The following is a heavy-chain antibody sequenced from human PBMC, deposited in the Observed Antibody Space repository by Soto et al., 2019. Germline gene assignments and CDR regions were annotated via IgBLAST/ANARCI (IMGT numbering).Heavy chain of an antibody. J-gene: IGHJ5*02. CDR1: GFTFSSYA. Sequence: HPGGSLRLSCAASGFTFSSYAMSWVRQAPGKGLEWVSAISGSGGSTYYADSVKGRFTISRDNSKNTLYLQMNSLRAEDTAVYYCAKGRGYCSSTSCPEIKRWFDPWGQGTLVTVSS. V-gene: IGHV3-23*01. CDR3: AKGRGYCSSTSCPEIKRWFDP. CDR2: ISGSGGST. D-gene: IGHD2-2*01.